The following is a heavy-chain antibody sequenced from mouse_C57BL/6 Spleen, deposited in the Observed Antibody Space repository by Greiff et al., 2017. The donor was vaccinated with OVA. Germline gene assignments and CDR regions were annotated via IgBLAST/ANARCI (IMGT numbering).Heavy chain of an antibody. CDR3: ARHDYGDAMDY. J-gene: IGHJ4*01. D-gene: IGHD1-1*02. Sequence: EVHLVESGGGLVQPGGSLKLSCAASGFTFSDYGMAWVRQAPRKGPEWVAFISNLAYSIYYADTVTGRFTISRENAKNTLYLEMSSLRSEDTAMYYCARHDYGDAMDYWGQGTSVTVSS. CDR1: GFTFSDYG. V-gene: IGHV5-15*01. CDR2: ISNLAYSI.